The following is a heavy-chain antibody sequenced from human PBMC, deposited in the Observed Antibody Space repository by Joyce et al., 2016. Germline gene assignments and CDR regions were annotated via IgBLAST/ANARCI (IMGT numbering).Heavy chain of an antibody. CDR2: VYHIGST. J-gene: IGHJ2*01. Sequence: QVQLQESGPGLVKPSGTQSLTCTVSGDSITRNHWWSWVRQSPGKGLEWIGEVYHIGSTSYNPSLKSRVTISVDSSKNQFSLRLSSVTAADTAVYYCARVYYYDSSGYSRDYWYFDSWGRGTLVTVSS. CDR1: GDSITRNHW. D-gene: IGHD3-22*01. CDR3: ARVYYYDSSGYSRDYWYFDS. V-gene: IGHV4-4*02.